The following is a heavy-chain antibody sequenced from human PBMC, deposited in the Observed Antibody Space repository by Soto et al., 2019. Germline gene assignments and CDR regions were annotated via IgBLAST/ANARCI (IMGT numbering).Heavy chain of an antibody. CDR3: ARGKRSSSGWYSGAFDI. CDR2: INPSGGST. J-gene: IGHJ3*02. CDR1: GYTFTSYY. D-gene: IGHD6-19*01. V-gene: IGHV1-46*03. Sequence: ASVKVSCKSSGYTFTSYYMHCVRQAPGQGLEWMGIINPSGGSTSYAQKFQGRVTMTRDTSTSTVYMELSSLRSEDTAVYYCARGKRSSSGWYSGAFDIWGQGTMVTVSS.